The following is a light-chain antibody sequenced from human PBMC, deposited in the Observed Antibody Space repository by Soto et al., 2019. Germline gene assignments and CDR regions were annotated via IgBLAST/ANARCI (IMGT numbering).Light chain of an antibody. V-gene: IGKV1-5*03. CDR3: QQYNSYPWT. CDR1: QSISSW. J-gene: IGKJ1*01. CDR2: KAS. Sequence: DAQMTQSPSTLSASVGDRVTITCRASQSISSWLAWYQQSPGKAPKLLIYKASSLESGVPSRFSGSGSGTEFTVTINSLQPDDCATYYCQQYNSYPWTFGQGSKVEIK.